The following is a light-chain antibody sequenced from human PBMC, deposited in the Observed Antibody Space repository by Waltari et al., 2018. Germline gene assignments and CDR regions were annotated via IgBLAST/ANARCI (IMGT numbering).Light chain of an antibody. CDR3: CSFTDTSIWV. Sequence: QSALTQPASVSGSPGQSITISCTGTNSDIGKYDLVSWYQQHPGKAPKLLIYEVTQRPPGGSNPFSGSKYGNTASLTISGLQPEDEANYYCCSFTDTSIWVFGGGTKLTVL. J-gene: IGLJ3*02. CDR1: NSDIGKYDL. CDR2: EVT. V-gene: IGLV2-23*02.